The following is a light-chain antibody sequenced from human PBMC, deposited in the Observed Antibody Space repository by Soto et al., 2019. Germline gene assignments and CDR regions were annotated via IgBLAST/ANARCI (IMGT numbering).Light chain of an antibody. J-gene: IGLJ1*01. CDR2: SYD. V-gene: IGLV1-44*01. Sequence: QSVLTQPPSASGTPRQRVTISCSTSSSNLGDNTVNWYQHVPGTAPKLLIYSYDQRPSGVPDRFSGSRSGTSASLAISGLQSEDEADYYCAAWDATLDGYVFGTGTKLTVL. CDR3: AAWDATLDGYV. CDR1: SSNLGDNT.